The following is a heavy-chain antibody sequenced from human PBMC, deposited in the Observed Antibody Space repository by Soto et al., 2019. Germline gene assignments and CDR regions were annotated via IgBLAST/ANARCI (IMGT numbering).Heavy chain of an antibody. CDR1: GFTFSDHY. CDR3: ARVYVSKQIDRDYSGLDV. Sequence: GGSLRLSCAASGFTFSDHYMDWVRQAPGKGLEWVGRIRKRANSYTTEYAASVKGRFTISRDDSTNSLFLQMNSLNTEDSAVYYCARVYVSKQIDRDYSGLDVCGQGTTVTVYS. V-gene: IGHV3-72*01. J-gene: IGHJ6*02. D-gene: IGHD3-16*01. CDR2: IRKRANSYTT.